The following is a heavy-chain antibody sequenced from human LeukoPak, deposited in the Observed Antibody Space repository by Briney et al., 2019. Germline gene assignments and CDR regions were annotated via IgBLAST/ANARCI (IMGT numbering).Heavy chain of an antibody. CDR2: INHSGST. J-gene: IGHJ6*03. CDR1: GGSFSGYY. CDR3: ARGATYYDFWSGYPNYYYYYYMDV. V-gene: IGHV4-34*01. D-gene: IGHD3-3*01. Sequence: SETLSLTCAVYGGSFSGYYWSWIRRPPGKGLEWIGEINHSGSTNYNPSLKSRVTISVDTSKNQFSLKLSSVTAADTAVYYCARGATYYDFWSGYPNYYYYYYMDVWGKGTTVTVSS.